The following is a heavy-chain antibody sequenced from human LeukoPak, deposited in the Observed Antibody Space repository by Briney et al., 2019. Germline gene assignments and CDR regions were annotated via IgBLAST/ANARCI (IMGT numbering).Heavy chain of an antibody. Sequence: PSETLSLTCTVSGGSISSYYWSWIRQPAGKGLEWIGRVYTSGSIYYNPSLTSRVTMSVDTSKNHFSLKLSSVTAADTAVYYCEGETGTRLDRVYFYYMDVWGKGTTVTVSS. D-gene: IGHD1-1*01. CDR1: GGSISSYY. J-gene: IGHJ6*03. CDR2: VYTSGSI. CDR3: EGETGTRLDRVYFYYMDV. V-gene: IGHV4-4*07.